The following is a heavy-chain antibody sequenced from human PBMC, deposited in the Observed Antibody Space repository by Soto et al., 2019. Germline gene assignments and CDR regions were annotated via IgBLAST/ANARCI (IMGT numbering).Heavy chain of an antibody. CDR3: ARFLGEGATNWFDP. D-gene: IGHD1-26*01. Sequence: ASETLSLTCTVSGGSISSGDYYWSWIRQPPGKGLEWIGYIYYSGSTYYNPSLKSRVTMSVDTSTNQFSLKLSSVTAAVTAVYYCARFLGEGATNWFDPWGQGTLVTVSS. CDR1: GGSISSGDYY. J-gene: IGHJ5*02. CDR2: IYYSGST. V-gene: IGHV4-30-4*01.